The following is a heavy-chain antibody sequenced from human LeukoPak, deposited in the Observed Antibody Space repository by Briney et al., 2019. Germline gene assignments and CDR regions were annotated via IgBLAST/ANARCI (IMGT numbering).Heavy chain of an antibody. CDR3: ARDRRRLRGMNGDGDAFDI. CDR2: IYSDGSI. Sequence: GGSLRLSCAASGFSVRSNYISWVRQAPGKGLEWVSMIYSDGSIFHADSVKGRFTMSRDNSRNTLDLQMSGLRVEDTAVYFCARDRRRLRGMNGDGDAFDIWGQGTMVTVSS. D-gene: IGHD1-1*01. V-gene: IGHV3-53*01. CDR1: GFSVRSNY. J-gene: IGHJ3*02.